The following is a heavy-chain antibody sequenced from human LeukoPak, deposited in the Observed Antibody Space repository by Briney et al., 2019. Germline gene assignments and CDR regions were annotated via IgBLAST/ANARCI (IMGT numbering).Heavy chain of an antibody. J-gene: IGHJ4*02. V-gene: IGHV3-21*01. Sequence: GGSLRLSCAASGFTFSSYSMNWVRQAPGKGLEWVSSISSSSSYIYYADSVKGRFTISRDNAKNSLYLQMNSLRAEDTAVYYCASPCTNGVCLFDYWGQGTLVTVSS. CDR2: ISSSSSYI. CDR3: ASPCTNGVCLFDY. CDR1: GFTFSSYS. D-gene: IGHD2-8*01.